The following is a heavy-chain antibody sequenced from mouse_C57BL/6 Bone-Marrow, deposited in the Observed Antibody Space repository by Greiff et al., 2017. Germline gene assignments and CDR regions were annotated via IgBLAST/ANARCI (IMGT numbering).Heavy chain of an antibody. D-gene: IGHD2-5*01. V-gene: IGHV5-9*01. J-gene: IGHJ2*01. CDR1: GFTFSSYT. Sequence: EVQGVESGGGLVKPGGSLKLSCAASGFTFSSYTMSWVRQTPEKRLEWVATISGGGGNTYYPDSVKGRFTISRDNAKNTLYLQMSSLRSEDTALYYCARRGYSNYVDYWGQGTTLTVSS. CDR3: ARRGYSNYVDY. CDR2: ISGGGGNT.